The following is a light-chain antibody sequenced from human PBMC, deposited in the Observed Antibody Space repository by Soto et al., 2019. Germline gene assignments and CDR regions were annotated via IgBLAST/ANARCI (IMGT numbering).Light chain of an antibody. Sequence: DIVMTQSPDSLAVSLGERATINCKSSQTILYSSNNNNYLAWYQQKPGQPPKLLIYWASTRESGVPDRFSGSGSGTDFTLTISSLQAEDVAVYYCQPYYSTPLTFGGGTKVEIK. CDR2: WAS. CDR3: QPYYSTPLT. CDR1: QTILYSSNNNNY. J-gene: IGKJ4*01. V-gene: IGKV4-1*01.